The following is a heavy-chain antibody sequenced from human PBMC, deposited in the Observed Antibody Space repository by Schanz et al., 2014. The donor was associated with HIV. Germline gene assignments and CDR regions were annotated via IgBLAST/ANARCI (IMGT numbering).Heavy chain of an antibody. J-gene: IGHJ6*02. V-gene: IGHV1-69*01. CDR1: GGNFSNYG. Sequence: HVHLVQSGPAVRKPGSSVTVSCKGFGGNFSNYGINWVRQAPGQGLEWMGGIIPIFGTANYAQKFQGRVTITADESTSTAYMELSSLRSEDTAVYYCARGALGLAAAGSYYFYYGMDVWGQGTTVTVSS. CDR2: IIPIFGTA. D-gene: IGHD6-13*01. CDR3: ARGALGLAAAGSYYFYYGMDV.